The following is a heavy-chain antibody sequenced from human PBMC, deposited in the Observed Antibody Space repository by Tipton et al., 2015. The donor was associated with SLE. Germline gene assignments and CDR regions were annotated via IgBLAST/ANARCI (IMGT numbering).Heavy chain of an antibody. V-gene: IGHV4-34*01. CDR1: GGSFSGYY. D-gene: IGHD3-22*01. J-gene: IGHJ3*02. CDR3: ASAAWDYDSSGSGAFDI. CDR2: INHSGST. Sequence: LRLSCAVYGGSFSGYYWSWIRQPPGKGLEWIGEINHSGSTNYNPSLKSRVTISVDTSKNQFSLKLSSVTAADTAVYYCASAAWDYDSSGSGAFDIWGQGTMVTVSS.